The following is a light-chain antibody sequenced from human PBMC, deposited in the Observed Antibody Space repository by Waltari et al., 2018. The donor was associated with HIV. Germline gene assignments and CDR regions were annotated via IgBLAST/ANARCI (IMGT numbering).Light chain of an antibody. Sequence: QSALTQPASVSGSPGQSITISCSGTSTDIDIYHFLSWYRQFPGKAPQLLISDVDSRPVGIPLRFSGSKSGSAASLTISGLQTDDEADYYCSSYTRSHTLVFGGGTKLTVL. CDR1: STDIDIYHF. CDR3: SSYTRSHTLV. V-gene: IGLV2-14*01. J-gene: IGLJ2*01. CDR2: DVD.